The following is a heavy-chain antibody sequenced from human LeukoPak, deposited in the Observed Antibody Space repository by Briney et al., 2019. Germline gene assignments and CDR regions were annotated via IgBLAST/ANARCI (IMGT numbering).Heavy chain of an antibody. D-gene: IGHD3-10*01. CDR3: ARERLDTIVHSGAFDI. Sequence: GGSLRLSCAAAGFSFSTYFMHWVRQAPGKGLGWVAVIASDGSQTFYVESVKGRSTISRDNSKNTLYLQMNSLRAEDTAVYFCARERLDTIVHSGAFDIWGQGTMVTVSS. J-gene: IGHJ3*02. CDR1: GFSFSTYF. V-gene: IGHV3-30-3*01. CDR2: IASDGSQT.